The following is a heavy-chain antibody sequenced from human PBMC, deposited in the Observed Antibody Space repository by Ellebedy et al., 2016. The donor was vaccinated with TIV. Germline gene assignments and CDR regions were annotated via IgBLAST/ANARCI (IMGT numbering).Heavy chain of an antibody. CDR3: ARNKPAAKYYFDF. D-gene: IGHD2-2*01. CDR2: IDWDDDK. V-gene: IGHV2-70*12. Sequence: SGPTLVXPTPTLTLTCTFSGFSLSTSGMCVSWIRQPPGKALEWLARIDWDDDKYYSTSLKTRLTVSKDTSKSQVVLTMTNMDPVDTATYFCARNKPAAKYYFDFWGQGTLVTVSS. CDR1: GFSLSTSGMC. J-gene: IGHJ4*02.